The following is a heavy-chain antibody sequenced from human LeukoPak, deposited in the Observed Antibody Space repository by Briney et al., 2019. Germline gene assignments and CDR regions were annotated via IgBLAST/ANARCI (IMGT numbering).Heavy chain of an antibody. CDR1: GGSFSGYY. CDR3: ARVDYYDGSGYHFFDY. V-gene: IGHV4-34*01. CDR2: INHSGST. J-gene: IGHJ4*02. Sequence: SETLSLTCAVYGGSFSGYYWSWIRQPSGKGLEWIGEINHSGSTNCNPSLKSRVTISVDTSKNQFSLKLSSVTAADTAVYYCARVDYYDGSGYHFFDYWGRGTLVTVSS. D-gene: IGHD3-22*01.